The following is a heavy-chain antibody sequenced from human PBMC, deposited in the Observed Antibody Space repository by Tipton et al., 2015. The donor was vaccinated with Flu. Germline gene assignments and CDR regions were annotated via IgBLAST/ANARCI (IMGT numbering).Heavy chain of an antibody. V-gene: IGHV4-38-2*01. J-gene: IGHJ4*02. D-gene: IGHD7-27*01. Sequence: PGLVKPSETLSLTCAVSGYFIGSGSYWGWIRQPPGKGREWVATILFTGTTSSYNASLKSRAAISVDTSKNQFSLTLTSVSATDTAVYYCARGANWGSYFESWGEGTLVTVSS. CDR1: GYFIGSGSY. CDR2: ILFTGTTS. CDR3: ARGANWGSYFES.